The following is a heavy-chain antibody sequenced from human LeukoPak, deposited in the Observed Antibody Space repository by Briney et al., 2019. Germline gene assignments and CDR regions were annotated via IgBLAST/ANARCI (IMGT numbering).Heavy chain of an antibody. CDR1: EFTLSSYW. J-gene: IGHJ4*02. Sequence: GGSLRLSCAASEFTLSSYWMTWVRQAPGKGLEWVAKIKPDGSKEYYVDSVKGRFTISRDNAKNSLYLQMNSLRAEDTAVYYWGEDPMRGGDLDYWGQGTLVTVSS. V-gene: IGHV3-7*03. D-gene: IGHD2-2*01. CDR2: IKPDGSKE. CDR3: GEDPMRGGDLDY.